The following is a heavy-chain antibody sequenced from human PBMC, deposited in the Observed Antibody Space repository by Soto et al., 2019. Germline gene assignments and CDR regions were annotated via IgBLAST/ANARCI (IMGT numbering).Heavy chain of an antibody. CDR2: INHSGST. V-gene: IGHV4-34*01. D-gene: IGHD2-2*01. Sequence: QVQLQHWGAGLLKPSETLSLTCAVYGGSFSDYYWSWIRQPPGKGLEWIGEINHSGSTNYNPSLKRRVPVAVDTYKNQFFLKLISVTAADTAVYYCARGQIVVVPAAHYYYYYMDVWGKGTPVTVSS. CDR1: GGSFSDYY. J-gene: IGHJ6*03. CDR3: ARGQIVVVPAAHYYYYYMDV.